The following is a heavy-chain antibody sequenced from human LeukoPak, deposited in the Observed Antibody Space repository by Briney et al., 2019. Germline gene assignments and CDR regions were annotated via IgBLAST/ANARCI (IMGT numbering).Heavy chain of an antibody. Sequence: GGSLRLSCAASGFTFSSYSMNWVRQAPGKGLEWLSSIISSRTYIYYADSVECRFPLSRDNAKNSLYLQMNSLRAEDTAVYYCARGPYDFWSGYQDYWGQGTLVTVSS. D-gene: IGHD3-3*01. CDR2: IISSRTYI. CDR3: ARGPYDFWSGYQDY. V-gene: IGHV3-21*01. CDR1: GFTFSSYS. J-gene: IGHJ4*02.